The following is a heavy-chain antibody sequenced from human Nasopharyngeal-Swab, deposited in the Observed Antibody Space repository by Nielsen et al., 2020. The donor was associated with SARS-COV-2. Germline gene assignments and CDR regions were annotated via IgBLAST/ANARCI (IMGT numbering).Heavy chain of an antibody. V-gene: IGHV3-30*18. CDR1: GFTFGSYG. CDR2: ISYDGSNK. Sequence: GESLKISCAASGFTFGSYGMHWVRQAPGKGLEWVAVISYDGSNKYYAASVKGRFTISRDNSKNTLYLQMNSLRAEDTAVYYCAKDDLWGRGTLVTVSS. CDR3: AKDDL. J-gene: IGHJ2*01.